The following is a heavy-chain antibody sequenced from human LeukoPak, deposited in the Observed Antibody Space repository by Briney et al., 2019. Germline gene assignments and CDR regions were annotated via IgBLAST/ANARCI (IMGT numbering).Heavy chain of an antibody. CDR3: ARGRSSSWYYYYYMDV. CDR1: GVSFSGYY. J-gene: IGHJ6*03. V-gene: IGHV4-34*01. CDR2: INHSGST. D-gene: IGHD6-13*01. Sequence: PSETLSLTCAVYGVSFSGYYWSRIRQPPGKGLEWIGEINHSGSTNYNPSLKSRVTISVDTSKNQFSLKLSSVTAADTAVYYCARGRSSSWYYYYYMDVWGKGTTVTVSS.